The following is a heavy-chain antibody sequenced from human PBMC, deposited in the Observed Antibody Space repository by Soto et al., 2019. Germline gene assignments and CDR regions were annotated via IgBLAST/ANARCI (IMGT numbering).Heavy chain of an antibody. Sequence: ASVKVSCKASGYTFTSYGISWVRQAPGQGLEWMGWISAYNGNTNYAQKLQGRVTMTTDTSTSTAYMELRSLSSDDKALYYCATVIGSGYDPMDHWGQGTLVTVSS. J-gene: IGHJ4*01. CDR1: GYTFTSYG. V-gene: IGHV1-18*01. CDR3: ATVIGSGYDPMDH. CDR2: ISAYNGNT. D-gene: IGHD5-12*01.